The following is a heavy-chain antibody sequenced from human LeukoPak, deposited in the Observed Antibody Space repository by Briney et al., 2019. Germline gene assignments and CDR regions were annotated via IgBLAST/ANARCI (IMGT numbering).Heavy chain of an antibody. CDR2: IWHDGSNK. V-gene: IGHV3-33*01. Sequence: AVRSLRLSCAASGFAFSRVGMHWVRQAPGKGLEWVAIIWHDGSNKYYVDSVKGRFTISRDNSKNTLYLQMNSLRDEDTAVYYCARDWGWPRGAFDIWGQGTMVTVSS. D-gene: IGHD3-16*01. CDR3: ARDWGWPRGAFDI. J-gene: IGHJ3*02. CDR1: GFAFSRVG.